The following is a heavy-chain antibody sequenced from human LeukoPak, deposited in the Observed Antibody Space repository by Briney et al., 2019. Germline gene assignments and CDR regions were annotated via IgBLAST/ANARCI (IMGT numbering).Heavy chain of an antibody. V-gene: IGHV3-7*04. J-gene: IGHJ4*02. CDR1: GFTFSSYW. Sequence: GGSLRLSCAASGFTFSSYWMSWVRQAPGKGLEWVANIKQDGSEKYYVDSVKGRFTISRDNAKNSLYLQMNSLRAEDTAVYYCARAREDYVWGSPSDYWGQGTLVTVSS. D-gene: IGHD3-16*01. CDR3: ARAREDYVWGSPSDY. CDR2: IKQDGSEK.